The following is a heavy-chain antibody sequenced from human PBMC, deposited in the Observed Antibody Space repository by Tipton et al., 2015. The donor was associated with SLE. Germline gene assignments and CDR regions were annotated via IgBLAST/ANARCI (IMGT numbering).Heavy chain of an antibody. J-gene: IGHJ6*04. CDR1: GFTFSDYY. D-gene: IGHD4-23*01. V-gene: IGHV3-11*06. Sequence: SLRLSCAASGFTFSDYYMSWIRQAPGKGLEWVSYISFSSSYTNYADSVKGRFTISRDNAKNSLYLQMNSLRAEDTAVYYCAREGYGGKNGDVWGKGTTVTVSS. CDR2: ISFSSSYT. CDR3: AREGYGGKNGDV.